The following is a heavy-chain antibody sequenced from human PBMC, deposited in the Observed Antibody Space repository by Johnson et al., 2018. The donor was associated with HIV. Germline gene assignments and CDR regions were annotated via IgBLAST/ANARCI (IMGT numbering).Heavy chain of an antibody. CDR3: AREYGMGGGNSFVSDACDI. CDR2: ISYDGSNK. D-gene: IGHD4-23*01. Sequence: QVQLVESGGGVVQPGRSLRLACAASAFTFSNYAMHWVRQAPGKGLEWVAVISYDGSNKYYADSVKGRFTISRDNSKNTLYLQMNSLRAEDTAVYYCAREYGMGGGNSFVSDACDIWSQGTMVTVSS. CDR1: AFTFSNYA. J-gene: IGHJ3*02. V-gene: IGHV3-30-3*01.